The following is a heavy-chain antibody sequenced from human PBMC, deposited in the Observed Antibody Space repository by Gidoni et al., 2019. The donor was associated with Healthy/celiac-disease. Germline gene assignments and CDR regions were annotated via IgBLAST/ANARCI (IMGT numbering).Heavy chain of an antibody. D-gene: IGHD6-13*01. Sequence: EVQLVASGGGLVQPGGSLRLSCSASGFTFSSYAMHWVRQAPGKGLEYVSAISSNWGSTYYADSVKGRFTISRDNSKNTLYLQMSSLRAEDTAVYYCVKDLDSSSAQYYFDYWGQGTLVTVSS. CDR1: GFTFSSYA. CDR3: VKDLDSSSAQYYFDY. J-gene: IGHJ4*02. CDR2: ISSNWGST. V-gene: IGHV3-64D*09.